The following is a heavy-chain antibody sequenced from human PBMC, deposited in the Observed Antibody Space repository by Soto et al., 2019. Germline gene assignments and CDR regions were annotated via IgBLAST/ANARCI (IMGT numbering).Heavy chain of an antibody. Sequence: KASETLSLTCAVYGGSFSGYYWSWIRQPSGKGLEWIGEINHSGSTNYNPSLKSRVTISVDTSKNQFSLKLSSVTAADTAVYYCARLGYNWNYSGVLFDPWGQGTLVTVSS. D-gene: IGHD1-7*01. CDR1: GGSFSGYY. J-gene: IGHJ5*02. CDR2: INHSGST. CDR3: ARLGYNWNYSGVLFDP. V-gene: IGHV4-34*01.